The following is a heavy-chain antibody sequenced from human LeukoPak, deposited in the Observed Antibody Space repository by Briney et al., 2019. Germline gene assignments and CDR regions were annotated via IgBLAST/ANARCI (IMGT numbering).Heavy chain of an antibody. Sequence: GGSLRLPCAASGFTFDTYAMNWVRQAPGKGLKWVSTISATGAVTYFTDSVKGRFTISRDNSKSTLYLQMNSLRAEDTAVYYCAKTGRTEDYGMDVWGQGTTVTVSS. D-gene: IGHD2-2*01. V-gene: IGHV3-23*01. J-gene: IGHJ6*02. CDR1: GFTFDTYA. CDR2: ISATGAVT. CDR3: AKTGRTEDYGMDV.